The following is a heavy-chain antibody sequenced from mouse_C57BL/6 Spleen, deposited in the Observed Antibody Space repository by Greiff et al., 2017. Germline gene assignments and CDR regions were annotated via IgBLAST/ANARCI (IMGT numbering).Heavy chain of an antibody. CDR1: GFNFKNTY. CDR2: IDPANGNT. J-gene: IGHJ2*01. D-gene: IGHD1-1*01. Sequence: VQLQQSVAELVRPGASVKLSCTASGFNFKNTYMHWVKQRPEQGLEWIGRIDPANGNTKYAPKFQGKATITADTSSNTAYLQLSSLTSEDTAIYYCATLLEDYWGQGTTLTVSS. V-gene: IGHV14-3*01. CDR3: ATLLEDY.